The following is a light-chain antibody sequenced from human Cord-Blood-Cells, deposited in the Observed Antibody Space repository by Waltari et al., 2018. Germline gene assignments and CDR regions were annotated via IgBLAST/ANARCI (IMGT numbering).Light chain of an antibody. CDR1: QSISSY. V-gene: IGKV1-39*01. CDR3: QQSYSTPIT. Sequence: DIQMTQSPSSLSASVGDRVTITCRASQSISSYLNWYQQKPGKAPKLLIYAASSLQSGVPSRFSGSGSGTDFTLTISSLQPEDFATYYFQQSYSTPITFGPGTKVDIK. CDR2: AAS. J-gene: IGKJ3*01.